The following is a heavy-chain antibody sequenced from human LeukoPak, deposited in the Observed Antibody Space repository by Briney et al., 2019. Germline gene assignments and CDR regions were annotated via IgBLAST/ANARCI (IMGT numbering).Heavy chain of an antibody. D-gene: IGHD2-8*01. CDR1: GGTFSSYA. V-gene: IGHV1-69*13. CDR3: ARQYEDDAFDI. CDR2: IIPIFGTA. Sequence: ASVKVSCKASGGTFSSYAISWVRQAPGQGLEWMGGIIPIFGTANYAQKFQGRVTITADESTSTAYMELSSLRSGDTAVYYCARQYEDDAFDIWGQGTMVTVSS. J-gene: IGHJ3*02.